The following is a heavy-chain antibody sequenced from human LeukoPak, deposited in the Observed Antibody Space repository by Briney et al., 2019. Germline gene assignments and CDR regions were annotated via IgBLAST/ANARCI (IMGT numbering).Heavy chain of an antibody. V-gene: IGHV3-7*01. CDR1: GFTFSSYW. CDR3: ARDGAFLRYCSSTSWYSDY. CDR2: IKQDGSEK. J-gene: IGHJ4*02. D-gene: IGHD2-2*01. Sequence: GGSLRLSCAASGFTFSSYWMSWVRQAPGKGLEWVANIKQDGSEKYYVDSVKGRFTISRDNAKNSLYLQMDSLRAEDTAVYYCARDGAFLRYCSSTSWYSDYWGQGTLVTVSS.